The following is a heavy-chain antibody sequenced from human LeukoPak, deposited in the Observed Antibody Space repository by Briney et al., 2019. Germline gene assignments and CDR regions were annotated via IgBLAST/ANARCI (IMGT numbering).Heavy chain of an antibody. CDR3: AKDLTVDGAWDIDY. CDR2: IYGGGSGDT. Sequence: GRSLRLSCAGSGFTFSKYTMSWIRQRLGKGLECLACIYGGGSGDTFYAESVRGRFTVSRDNSRTTVYPQMNNLRDEDTAVYYCAKDLTVDGAWDIDYWGQGTMITVSS. V-gene: IGHV3-23*01. J-gene: IGHJ4*02. CDR1: GFTFSKYT. D-gene: IGHD4/OR15-4a*01.